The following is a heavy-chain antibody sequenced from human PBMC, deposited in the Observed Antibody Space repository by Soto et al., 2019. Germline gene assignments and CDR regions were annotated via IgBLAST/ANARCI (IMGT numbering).Heavy chain of an antibody. J-gene: IGHJ4*02. CDR2: ISHDGGNK. V-gene: IGHV3-30*18. CDR3: AKDWGIAVAAH. Sequence: LRLSCAASGFTFSSTGMHWVRQAPGKGLEWVAVISHDGGNKYYGDSVKGRFTISRDNSKNTLYLQMNSLRADDTAVYYCAKDWGIAVAAHWGQGTLVTVSS. D-gene: IGHD6-19*01. CDR1: GFTFSSTG.